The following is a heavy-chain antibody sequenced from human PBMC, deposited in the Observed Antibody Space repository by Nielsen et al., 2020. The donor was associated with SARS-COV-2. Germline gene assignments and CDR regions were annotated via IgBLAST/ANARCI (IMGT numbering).Heavy chain of an antibody. D-gene: IGHD2-15*01. V-gene: IGHV1-2*06. CDR2: INPNSGGT. J-gene: IGHJ6*02. CDR1: GYTFSDYY. Sequence: ASVKVSCKTSGYTFSDYYIQWVRQAPGQGLEWMGRINPNSGGTAIAQKFQGRVIVTRDTSINIASMEVSGLGYDDTAVYYCAREGLQDYGMDVWGQGTTVTVSS. CDR3: AREGLQDYGMDV.